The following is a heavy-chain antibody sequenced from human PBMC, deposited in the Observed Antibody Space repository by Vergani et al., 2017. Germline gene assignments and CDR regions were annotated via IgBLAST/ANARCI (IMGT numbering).Heavy chain of an antibody. Sequence: VQLLESGGDLVQPGGSLRLSCAGSGFIFNNFAMSWVRQAPGKGLEWVAAISGTDGRTWYANSVKGRFTISRDNFKNTLYLQMMSLRAEDTAVYYCAKEGKSSTPFVADWGQGTLVAVSS. CDR3: AKEGKSSTPFVAD. D-gene: IGHD2-2*01. CDR2: ISGTDGRT. V-gene: IGHV3-23*01. J-gene: IGHJ4*02. CDR1: GFIFNNFA.